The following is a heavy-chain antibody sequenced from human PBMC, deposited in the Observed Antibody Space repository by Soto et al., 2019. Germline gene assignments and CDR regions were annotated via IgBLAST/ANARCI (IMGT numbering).Heavy chain of an antibody. CDR2: IYYSGST. D-gene: IGHD4-4*01. CDR3: ARRYSNPRGLYYYDGYMHV. V-gene: IGHV4-59*08. CDR1: GGSISSYY. Sequence: QVQLQESGPGLAKPSETLSLTCTVSGGSISSYYWSWIRQPPGKGLEWSGYIYYSGSTNYNPSLKSRITKAEAPPKKQFSQKLSSVTAADTAVYYCARRYSNPRGLYYYDGYMHVWGKGTTVPLSS. J-gene: IGHJ6*03.